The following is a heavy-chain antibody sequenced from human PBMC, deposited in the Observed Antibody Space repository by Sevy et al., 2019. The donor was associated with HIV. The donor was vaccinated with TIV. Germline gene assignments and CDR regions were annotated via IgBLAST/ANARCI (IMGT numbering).Heavy chain of an antibody. Sequence: GGSLRLSCTASGFTFPDYALSWVRQAPGSGLEWLGFIRSKEYNGTTAYAASVRGRFTISRDDSKSVAYLQMNSLKTVDTGIYFCTRSTTTVYWGRGILVTVSS. CDR3: TRSTTTVY. CDR2: IRSKEYNGTT. CDR1: GFTFPDYA. V-gene: IGHV3-49*04. D-gene: IGHD1-1*01. J-gene: IGHJ4*02.